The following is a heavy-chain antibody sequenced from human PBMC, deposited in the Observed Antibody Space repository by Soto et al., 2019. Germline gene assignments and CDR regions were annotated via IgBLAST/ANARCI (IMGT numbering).Heavy chain of an antibody. V-gene: IGHV1-18*01. D-gene: IGHD5-12*01. CDR2: ISAYTGNT. J-gene: IGHJ4*02. CDR1: GYTFTNYG. Sequence: QVHLVQSGAEVQKPGASVKVSCKASGYTFTNYGIRWVRQAPGQGLEWMGWISAYTGNTNHAQKLQERVTMTTDTSTSTAYMELRRLRSDDTAIYYCARDLSAYDPDYWCQGTLVTVSS. CDR3: ARDLSAYDPDY.